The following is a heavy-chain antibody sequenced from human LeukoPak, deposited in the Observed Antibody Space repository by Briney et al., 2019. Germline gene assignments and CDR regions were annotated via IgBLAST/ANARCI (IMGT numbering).Heavy chain of an antibody. D-gene: IGHD2-8*01. CDR2: IYHSGDT. CDR1: GGSITSGGYY. CDR3: AQNGQSGFSFDP. V-gene: IGHV4-30-2*01. J-gene: IGHJ5*02. Sequence: SETLSLTCTVSGGSITSGGYYWGWIRQAPGRGLEGIVYIYHSGDTYSNPSLKGRATVSMDRSKNQFSLNLSSVTAADTAVYYCAQNGQSGFSFDPWGQGTLVTVSS.